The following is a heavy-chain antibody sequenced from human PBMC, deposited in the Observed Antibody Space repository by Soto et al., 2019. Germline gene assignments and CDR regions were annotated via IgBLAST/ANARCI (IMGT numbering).Heavy chain of an antibody. CDR2: TYYRSKWYN. CDR3: ARDQTIAVAGKDAFDI. J-gene: IGHJ3*02. D-gene: IGHD6-19*01. Sequence: SQTLSLTCAISGDSVSSNSAAWNWIRQSPSRGLEWLGRTYYRSKWYNDYAVSVKSRITINPDTSKNQFSLQLNSVTPEDTALYYCARDQTIAVAGKDAFDIWGQGTMVTVSS. CDR1: GDSVSSNSAA. V-gene: IGHV6-1*01.